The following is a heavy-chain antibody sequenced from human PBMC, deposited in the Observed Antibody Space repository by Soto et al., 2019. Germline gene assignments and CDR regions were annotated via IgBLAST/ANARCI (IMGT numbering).Heavy chain of an antibody. J-gene: IGHJ6*02. CDR1: GYSFTSYW. CDR2: FYPGDSDT. V-gene: IGHV5-51*01. D-gene: IGHD6-19*01. CDR3: ARGSSSGWYTWYYYGMDV. Sequence: PGESLKISCKGSGYSFTSYWIGWVRQMPGKGLDLMGIFYPGDSDTRYSPSFQGQVTISADKSISTAYLQWSSLKASDTAMYYCARGSSSGWYTWYYYGMDVWGQGTTVTVSS.